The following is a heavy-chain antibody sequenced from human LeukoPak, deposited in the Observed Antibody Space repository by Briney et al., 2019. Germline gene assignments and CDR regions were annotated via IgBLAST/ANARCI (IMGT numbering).Heavy chain of an antibody. Sequence: GGSLRLSCAASGFTASSNYMSWGCQAPGKGLEWGSVIYSGGSTYYADSVKGRFTISRHNSKNTLYLQMNSLRAEDTAVYYCARGFGEWLRSGMDVWGQGTTVTVSS. CDR3: ARGFGEWLRSGMDV. V-gene: IGHV3-53*01. D-gene: IGHD5-12*01. CDR2: IYSGGST. J-gene: IGHJ6*02. CDR1: GFTASSNY.